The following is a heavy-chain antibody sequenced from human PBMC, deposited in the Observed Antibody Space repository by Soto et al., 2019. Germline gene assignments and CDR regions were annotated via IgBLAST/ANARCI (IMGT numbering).Heavy chain of an antibody. CDR3: ARDYCSGGSCEMNWFDP. CDR2: INPNSGGT. Sequence: VASVKVSCKASGYTFTGYYMHWVRQAPGQGLEWMGWINPNSGGTNYAQKFQGWVTMTRDTSISTAYMELSRLRSDDTAVYYCARDYCSGGSCEMNWFDPWGQGTLVTVSS. V-gene: IGHV1-2*04. J-gene: IGHJ5*02. D-gene: IGHD2-15*01. CDR1: GYTFTGYY.